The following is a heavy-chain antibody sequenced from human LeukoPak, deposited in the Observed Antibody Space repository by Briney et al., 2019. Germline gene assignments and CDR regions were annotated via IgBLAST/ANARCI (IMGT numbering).Heavy chain of an antibody. V-gene: IGHV3-15*07. CDR2: IKSKTDSGTT. CDR3: TPEGVLYYGMDV. D-gene: IGHD2/OR15-2a*01. CDR1: GFTFSNAW. J-gene: IGHJ6*02. Sequence: GGSLRLSCAASGFTFSNAWMNWVSQAPGKGLEWVGRIKSKTDSGTTDYAAPVKGRFIISRDDSKNTLYLQMNSLKTEDTAVYYCTPEGVLYYGMDVWGQGTTVTVSS.